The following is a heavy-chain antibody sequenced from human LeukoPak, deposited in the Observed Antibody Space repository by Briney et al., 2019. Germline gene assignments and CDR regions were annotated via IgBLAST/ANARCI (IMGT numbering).Heavy chain of an antibody. CDR1: GFTFSTHW. D-gene: IGHD1-26*01. J-gene: IGHJ4*02. V-gene: IGHV3-74*01. CDR3: ARESWELRD. CDR2: IRSDGIVT. Sequence: PGGSLRRSCAASGFTFSTHWMHWVRQAPGKGLVWVSRIRSDGIVTDYADSVKGRFTVSRDNAKNTLYLQMNSLTAEDTAVYYCARESWELRDWGQGTLVTVSS.